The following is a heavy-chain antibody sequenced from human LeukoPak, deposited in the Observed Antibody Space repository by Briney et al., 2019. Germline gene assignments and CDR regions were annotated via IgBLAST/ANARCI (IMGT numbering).Heavy chain of an antibody. V-gene: IGHV1-2*02. Sequence: GASVRVSCKASGYTFNRYYMHWVRQAPGHGLEWMGLLNPNSGVTKYAQKFQGRVTMTRDTSISTAYMELSSLRSDDTAVYYCAREDNWNYDYWGQGTLVTVSS. CDR1: GYTFNRYY. CDR2: LNPNSGVT. D-gene: IGHD1-7*01. J-gene: IGHJ4*02. CDR3: AREDNWNYDY.